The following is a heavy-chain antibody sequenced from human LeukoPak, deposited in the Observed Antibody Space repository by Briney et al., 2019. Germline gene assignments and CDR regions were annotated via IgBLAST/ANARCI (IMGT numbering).Heavy chain of an antibody. CDR2: VWYDATKK. V-gene: IGHV3-33*06. CDR3: AKEPQPWLGAFDI. CDR1: GFTFSNFA. J-gene: IGHJ3*02. D-gene: IGHD5-18*01. Sequence: GGSLRLSCAAPGFTFSNFAMHWVRQAPGKGLEWVAIVWYDATKKYYVDSVDGRFTISRGNSKNTLYLQMNSLRAEDTAVYYCAKEPQPWLGAFDIRGQGTMVTVSS.